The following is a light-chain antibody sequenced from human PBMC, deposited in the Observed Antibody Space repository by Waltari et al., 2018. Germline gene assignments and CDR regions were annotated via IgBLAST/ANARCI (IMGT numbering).Light chain of an antibody. CDR2: STS. CDR1: QSNSMF. CDR3: LQDYSYPRT. V-gene: IGKV1-39*01. Sequence: DIQMTQSPSSLSASVGDRVTITCRASQSNSMFLNWYQQKPGKAPKLLIYSTSRLESGVPSRFSGSGSGTDFTLTISSLQPEDFATYYCLQDYSYPRTFGQGTKVEIK. J-gene: IGKJ1*01.